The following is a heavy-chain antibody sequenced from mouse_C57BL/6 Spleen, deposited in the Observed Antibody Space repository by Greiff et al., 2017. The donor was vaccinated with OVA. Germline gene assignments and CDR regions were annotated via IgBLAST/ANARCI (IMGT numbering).Heavy chain of an antibody. CDR3: TRDKSHYYAMDY. CDR1: GFTFSSYA. J-gene: IGHJ4*01. Sequence: EVQLVESGEGLVKPGGSLKLSCAASGFTFSSYAMSWVRQTPEKRLEWVAYISSGGDYIYYADTVKGRFTISRDNARNTLYLQMSSLKSEDTAMYYCTRDKSHYYAMDYWGQGTSVTVSS. CDR2: ISSGGDYI. V-gene: IGHV5-9-1*02.